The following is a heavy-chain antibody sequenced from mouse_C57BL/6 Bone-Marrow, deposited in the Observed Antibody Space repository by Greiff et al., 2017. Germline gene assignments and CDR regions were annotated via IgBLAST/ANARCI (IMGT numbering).Heavy chain of an antibody. Sequence: EVQLQQSGPELVKPGASVKISCKASGYTFTNYYMNWVKQSHGKSLEWIGDINPNNGGTSYNQKFKGKATLTVDKSSSTAYMELRSLTSKDSAVSYCARMGFYLFDYWDQGTTLTVSS. D-gene: IGHD5-5*01. V-gene: IGHV1-26*01. J-gene: IGHJ2*01. CDR2: INPNNGGT. CDR3: ARMGFYLFDY. CDR1: GYTFTNYY.